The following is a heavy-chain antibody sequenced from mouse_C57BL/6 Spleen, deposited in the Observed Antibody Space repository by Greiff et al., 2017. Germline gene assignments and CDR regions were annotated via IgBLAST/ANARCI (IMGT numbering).Heavy chain of an antibody. J-gene: IGHJ4*01. CDR3: ARSEGARDY. Sequence: EVTVVESGGGLVQPGGSLSLSCAASGFTFTDYYMSWVRQPPGKALEWLGFIRNKANGYTTDYRASVKGRFTISRDNSQSSLYLQVDALGAEDSATYYWARSEGARDYWGQGTSVTVSS. CDR2: IRNKANGYTT. V-gene: IGHV7-3*01. CDR1: GFTFTDYY.